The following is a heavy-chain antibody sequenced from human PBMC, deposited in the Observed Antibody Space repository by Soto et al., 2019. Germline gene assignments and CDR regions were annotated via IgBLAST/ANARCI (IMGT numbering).Heavy chain of an antibody. D-gene: IGHD2-2*01. Sequence: VGSLRLSCVSSGFTFSSYALNCVRQSPGRGLEWVSAISGSGGTTYYADSVKGRFTISRDNSKNTLFLQMNSLRAEDAAIYYCAKSSKVISTSFEYWGQGSLGNLS. CDR2: ISGSGGTT. J-gene: IGHJ4*02. CDR3: AKSSKVISTSFEY. CDR1: GFTFSSYA. V-gene: IGHV3-23*01.